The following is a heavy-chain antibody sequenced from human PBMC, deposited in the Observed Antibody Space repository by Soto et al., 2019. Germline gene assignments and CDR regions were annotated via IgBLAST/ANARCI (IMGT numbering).Heavy chain of an antibody. CDR3: AKGSGQYPYYNGMDV. CDR2: ISGTGDST. Sequence: GGSLRLCCAASGFTFSIYAMTWVRQAPGKGLECVSGISGTGDSTYYADSVKGRFTISRDNSKNTLSLQMNSLTAKDTALYFCAKGSGQYPYYNGMDVWGRGTTVTVSS. V-gene: IGHV3-23*01. D-gene: IGHD6-25*01. CDR1: GFTFSIYA. J-gene: IGHJ6*02.